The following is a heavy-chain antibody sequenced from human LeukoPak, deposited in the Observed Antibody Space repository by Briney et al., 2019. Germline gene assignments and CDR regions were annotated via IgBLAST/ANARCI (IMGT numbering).Heavy chain of an antibody. D-gene: IGHD6-13*01. CDR1: GGSFSGYY. V-gene: IGHV4-34*01. Sequence: SETLSLTCAVYGGSFSGYYWSWIRQPPGKGLEWIGEINHSGSTNYDPSLKSRATISVDTSKNQFSLKLSSVTAADTAVYYCARGRYSSSAHVYWGQGTLVTVSS. CDR3: ARGRYSSSAHVY. J-gene: IGHJ4*02. CDR2: INHSGST.